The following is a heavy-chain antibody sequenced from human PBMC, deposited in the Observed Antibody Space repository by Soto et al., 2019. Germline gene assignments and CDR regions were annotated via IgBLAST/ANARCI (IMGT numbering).Heavy chain of an antibody. Sequence: GGSLRLSCVASGFTLSSYWMHWARQAPGKGLVWVSQINSEGTRSEHADSVKGRFTISRDNAKNTLYLQMNDLRAEDTAVYYCARDYDSSGYHSTFWGQGALVTVSS. CDR2: INSEGTRS. D-gene: IGHD3-22*01. V-gene: IGHV3-74*01. CDR1: GFTLSSYW. J-gene: IGHJ4*02. CDR3: ARDYDSSGYHSTF.